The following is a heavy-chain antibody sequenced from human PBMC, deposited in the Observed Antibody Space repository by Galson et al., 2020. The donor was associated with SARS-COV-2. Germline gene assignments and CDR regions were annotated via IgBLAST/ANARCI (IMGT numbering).Heavy chain of an antibody. CDR3: ARAIGGWLLPIGFDY. D-gene: IGHD3-22*01. CDR2: IYYSGST. CDR1: GGSISSGGYY. Sequence: ETSETLSLTCTVSGGSISSGGYYWSWIRQHPGKGLEWIGYIYYSGSTYYNPSLKSRVTISVDTSKNQFSLKLSSVTAADTAVYYCARAIGGWLLPIGFDYWGQGTLVTVSS. V-gene: IGHV4-31*03. J-gene: IGHJ4*02.